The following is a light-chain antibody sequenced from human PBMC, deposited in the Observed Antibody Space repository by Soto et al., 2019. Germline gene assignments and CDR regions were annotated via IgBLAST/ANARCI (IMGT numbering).Light chain of an antibody. CDR1: QNINDL. Sequence: DIQVTQSPSTLSASVGDRVTISCRASQNINDLLAWYQQKSGKAPKLLIYKASSLESGVPSRFSGSGSGTEFTLTISSLQTEDFATYYCQQYGANSPWTFGQGTKVEIK. J-gene: IGKJ1*01. V-gene: IGKV1-5*03. CDR3: QQYGANSPWT. CDR2: KAS.